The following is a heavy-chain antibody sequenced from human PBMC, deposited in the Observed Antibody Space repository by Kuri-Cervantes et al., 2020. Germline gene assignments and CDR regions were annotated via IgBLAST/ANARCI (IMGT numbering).Heavy chain of an antibody. V-gene: IGHV3-48*02. D-gene: IGHD2-2*01. Sequence: LSLTCAASGFTFSSYSMNWVRQAPGKGLEWVSYISSSSTIYYADSVKGRFTISRDNAKNSLYLQMNSLRDEDTAVYYCARDHCSSTSCYPANFDYWGQGTLVTVSS. CDR3: ARDHCSSTSCYPANFDY. J-gene: IGHJ4*02. CDR2: ISSSSTI. CDR1: GFTFSSYS.